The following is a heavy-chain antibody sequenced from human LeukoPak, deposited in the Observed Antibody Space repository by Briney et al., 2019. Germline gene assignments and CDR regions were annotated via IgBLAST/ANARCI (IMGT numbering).Heavy chain of an antibody. D-gene: IGHD1-26*01. J-gene: IGHJ4*02. Sequence: GASVKVSCKASGYTFTSYGISWVRQAPGQGLEWMGWISAYNGNTNYAEKLRDRVTMTTDTSTSTAYMELRSLRSDDTAIYYCARETASLDPTTIAAWLDLWGQGTLVTVSS. CDR3: ARETASLDPTTIAAWLDL. CDR2: ISAYNGNT. V-gene: IGHV1-18*01. CDR1: GYTFTSYG.